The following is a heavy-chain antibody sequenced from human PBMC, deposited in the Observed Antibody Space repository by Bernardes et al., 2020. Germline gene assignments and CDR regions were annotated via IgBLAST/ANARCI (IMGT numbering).Heavy chain of an antibody. Sequence: GGSLRLSCAASGFTFNSHAMNWVRQAPGKGLEWVSSISGSGRDTYYADSVRGRFSISRDNSKHTVFLQMNSLRADDTAVYYCAKEGWELPPPFDYWGQGTLVTVSS. D-gene: IGHD1-26*01. J-gene: IGHJ4*02. CDR1: GFTFNSHA. CDR3: AKEGWELPPPFDY. V-gene: IGHV3-23*01. CDR2: ISGSGRDT.